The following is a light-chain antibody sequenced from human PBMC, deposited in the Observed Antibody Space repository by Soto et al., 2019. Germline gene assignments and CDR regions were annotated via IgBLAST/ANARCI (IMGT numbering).Light chain of an antibody. CDR1: QSVRSRY. CDR3: QQYGDSPYT. J-gene: IGKJ2*01. Sequence: EIVMTQSPATLSVSLGERATLSCRTSQSVRSRYLAWYQQKPGQAPTLLIYDASSRPGGIPDRFIGSGSGTDFTLTISRLEPEDFAVYYCQQYGDSPYTFGQGTKLEIK. V-gene: IGKV3-20*01. CDR2: DAS.